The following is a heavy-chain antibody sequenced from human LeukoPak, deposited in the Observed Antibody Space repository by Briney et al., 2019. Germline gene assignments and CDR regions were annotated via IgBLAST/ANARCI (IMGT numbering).Heavy chain of an antibody. CDR3: ARSPSHWRFGELLSPVYFDY. CDR2: INAGNGNT. D-gene: IGHD3-10*01. Sequence: ASVKVSCKASGYTFTSYAMNWVRQAPGQRLEWMGWINAGNGNTKYSQKFQGRVTITRDTSASTAYMELSSLRSEDTAVYYCARSPSHWRFGELLSPVYFDYWGQGTLVTVSS. CDR1: GYTFTSYA. J-gene: IGHJ4*02. V-gene: IGHV1-3*01.